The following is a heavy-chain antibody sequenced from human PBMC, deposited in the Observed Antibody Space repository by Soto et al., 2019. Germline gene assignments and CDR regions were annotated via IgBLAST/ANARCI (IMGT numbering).Heavy chain of an antibody. D-gene: IGHD3-9*01. Sequence: QVQLQQWGAGPLRPLETLSLTCGVSGGSFSGYYWAWIRQSPGKGLEWIGEINDRGSINYNPSLKSRVSISVDTSKNHDSLNLGCVTAADTGVYYGARESHDILTGPPWVWYFDLWGRGTLVTVSS. CDR2: INDRGSI. J-gene: IGHJ2*01. V-gene: IGHV4-34*01. CDR1: GGSFSGYY. CDR3: ARESHDILTGPPWVWYFDL.